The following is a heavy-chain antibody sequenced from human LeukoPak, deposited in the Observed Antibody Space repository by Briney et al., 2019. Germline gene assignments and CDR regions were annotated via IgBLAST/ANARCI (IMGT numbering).Heavy chain of an antibody. D-gene: IGHD1-26*01. Sequence: GSLRLSCAASGFTFSDYYMSWIRQAPGKGLEWVSYISSSGSTIYYADSVKGRFTISRDNAKNSLYLQMNSLRAEDTAKYYCAKSLLTTASGTGRAFDIWGQGTMVTVSS. J-gene: IGHJ3*02. V-gene: IGHV3-11*01. CDR3: AKSLLTTASGTGRAFDI. CDR1: GFTFSDYY. CDR2: ISSSGSTI.